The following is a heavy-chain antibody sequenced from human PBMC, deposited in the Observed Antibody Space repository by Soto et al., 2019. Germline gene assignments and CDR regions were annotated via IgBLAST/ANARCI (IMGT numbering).Heavy chain of an antibody. CDR2: IIPIFGTA. CDR1: GGTFSSYA. D-gene: IGHD3-22*01. CDR3: ARSLFRGLAMIVVAKNYYYGMDV. Sequence: SVKVSCKASGGTFSSYAISWVRQAPGQGLEWMGGIIPIFGTANYAQKFQGRVTITADESTSTAYMELSSLRSEDTAVYYCARSLFRGLAMIVVAKNYYYGMDVWGQGTTVTVSS. V-gene: IGHV1-69*13. J-gene: IGHJ6*02.